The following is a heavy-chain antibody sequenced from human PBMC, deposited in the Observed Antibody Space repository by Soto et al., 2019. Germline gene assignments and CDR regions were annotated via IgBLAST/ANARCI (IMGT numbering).Heavy chain of an antibody. D-gene: IGHD2-15*01. CDR3: ASGRRFYAARDQYYYYGMDV. J-gene: IGHJ6*02. CDR1: GYTFASYA. V-gene: IGHV1-18*01. Sequence: ASVKVSCKASGYTFASYAISWVRQAPGHGPEWMGWISAYSGDSKYAQKFQDRVTMTTDTSTRTAYMDMRSLRSDDTAVYYCASGRRFYAARDQYYYYGMDVWGQGTTVTVSS. CDR2: ISAYSGDS.